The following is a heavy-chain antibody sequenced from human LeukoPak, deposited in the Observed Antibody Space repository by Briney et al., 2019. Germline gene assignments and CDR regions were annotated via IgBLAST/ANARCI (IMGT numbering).Heavy chain of an antibody. D-gene: IGHD4-17*01. Sequence: GGSLRLSCAASGFTFSSYGMHWVRQAPGKGLEWVAVIWYDGSNKYYADSVKGRFTISRDNSKNTLHLQMNSLRAEDTAVYYCASEGDYIPFDYWGQGTLVTVSS. CDR2: IWYDGSNK. V-gene: IGHV3-33*01. CDR3: ASEGDYIPFDY. J-gene: IGHJ4*02. CDR1: GFTFSSYG.